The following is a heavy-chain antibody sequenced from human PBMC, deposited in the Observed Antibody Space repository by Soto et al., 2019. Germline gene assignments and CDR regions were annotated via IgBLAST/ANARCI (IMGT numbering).Heavy chain of an antibody. V-gene: IGHV4-59*01. CDR2: IDYSGST. D-gene: IGHD1-26*01. Sequence: SETLSLTCTVSSGSIGTYYWNWIRQPPGKGLEWIAYIDYSGSTNSNPSLKSRLTISIDTSKNQFSLKLSSVTAADTAVYYCASSEATGLDYWAQGTLVTVSS. J-gene: IGHJ4*02. CDR1: SGSIGTYY. CDR3: ASSEATGLDY.